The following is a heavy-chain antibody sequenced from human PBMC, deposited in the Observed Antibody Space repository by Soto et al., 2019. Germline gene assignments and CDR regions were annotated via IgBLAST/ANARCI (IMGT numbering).Heavy chain of an antibody. CDR2: ISGSGGST. Sequence: GGFLRLSCAASGFTFSSYAMSWVRQAPGKGLEWVSAISGSGGSTYYADSVKGRFTISRDNSKNTLYLQMNSLRAEDTAVYYCAKDLGAPYYYYYMDVWGKGTTVTVSS. CDR3: AKDLGAPYYYYYMDV. J-gene: IGHJ6*03. CDR1: GFTFSSYA. V-gene: IGHV3-23*01.